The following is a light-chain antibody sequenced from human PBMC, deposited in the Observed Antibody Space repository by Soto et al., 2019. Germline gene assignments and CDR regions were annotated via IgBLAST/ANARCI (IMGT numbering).Light chain of an antibody. J-gene: IGKJ1*01. CDR2: AAS. CDR1: QGISSY. V-gene: IGKV1-9*01. CDR3: QQLNSYPLT. Sequence: DIQLTQSPSFLSASVGDRVTITCRASQGISSYLACYQQKPGKAPKLLIYAASTLQSGVPSRFSGSGSGTEFTLTISSLQPEDFATYYCQQLNSYPLTFGQGTKVEI.